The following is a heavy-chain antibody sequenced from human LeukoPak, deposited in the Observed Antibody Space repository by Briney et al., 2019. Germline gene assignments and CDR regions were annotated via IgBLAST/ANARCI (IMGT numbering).Heavy chain of an antibody. CDR2: IYGGSST. CDR3: ARASKVEAFDV. J-gene: IGHJ3*01. Sequence: PGGSLRLSCAASGVTVSSTYMSWVRQAPGKGLEWVSVIYGGSSTYNADSVKGRFTISRDNSKNTLFLQTNSLRAEDTAVYYCARASKVEAFDVWGQGTMVTVSS. CDR1: GVTVSSTY. V-gene: IGHV3-66*01. D-gene: IGHD2-15*01.